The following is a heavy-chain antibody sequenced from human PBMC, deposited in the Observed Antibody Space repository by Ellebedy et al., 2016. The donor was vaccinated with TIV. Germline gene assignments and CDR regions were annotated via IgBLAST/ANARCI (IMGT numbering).Heavy chain of an antibody. D-gene: IGHD4-11*01. CDR3: AKDYSNYGATFDY. Sequence: GGSLRLXXAASGFTFDDYAMHWVRQAPGKGLEWVSGISWNSGSIGYADSVKGRFTISRDNAKNSLYLQMNSLRAEDTALYYCAKDYSNYGATFDYWGQGTLVTVSS. CDR1: GFTFDDYA. CDR2: ISWNSGSI. V-gene: IGHV3-9*01. J-gene: IGHJ4*02.